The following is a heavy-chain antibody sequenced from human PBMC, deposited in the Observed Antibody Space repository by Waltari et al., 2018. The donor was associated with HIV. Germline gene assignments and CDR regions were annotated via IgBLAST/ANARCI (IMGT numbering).Heavy chain of an antibody. D-gene: IGHD6-19*01. J-gene: IGHJ4*02. CDR1: GFPFRNYT. V-gene: IGHV3-64*01. CDR3: VRDSSGYYGHFDY. CDR2: ITSDGDTT. Sequence: EVQLVESGGGLVQPGGSLRLSCAASGFPFRNYTMHWVRQAPGKGLEYLSAITSDGDTTYYVNSVKGRFTISRDNSKNTLYLQMGSLRAEDMAVFYCVRDSSGYYGHFDYWGQGTLVTVSS.